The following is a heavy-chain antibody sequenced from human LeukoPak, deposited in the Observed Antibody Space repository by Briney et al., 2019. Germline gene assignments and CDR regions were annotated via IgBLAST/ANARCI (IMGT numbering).Heavy chain of an antibody. CDR3: ARQIITMVRGVIIAQVFDY. CDR1: GGSISSGSYY. J-gene: IGHJ4*02. CDR2: IYTSGST. D-gene: IGHD3-10*01. V-gene: IGHV4-61*02. Sequence: PSETLSLTCTVSGGSISSGSYYWSWIRQPAGTGLEWIGRIYTSGSTNYNPSLKSRVTISVDTSKNQFSLKLSSVTAADTAVYYCARQIITMVRGVIIAQVFDYWGQGTLVPVSS.